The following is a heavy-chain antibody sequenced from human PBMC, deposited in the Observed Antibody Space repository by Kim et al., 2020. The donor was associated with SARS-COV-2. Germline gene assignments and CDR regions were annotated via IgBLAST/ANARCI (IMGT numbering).Heavy chain of an antibody. CDR3: ARDSPSTVERRDYYYYGMDV. CDR1: GYTFTSYY. J-gene: IGHJ6*02. V-gene: IGHV1-46*01. Sequence: ASVKVSCKASGYTFTSYYMHWVRQAPGQGLEWMGIINPSGGSTSYAQKFQGRVTMTRDTSTSTVYMELSSLRSEDTAVYYCARDSPSTVERRDYYYYGMDVWGQGTTVTVSS. D-gene: IGHD1-1*01. CDR2: INPSGGST.